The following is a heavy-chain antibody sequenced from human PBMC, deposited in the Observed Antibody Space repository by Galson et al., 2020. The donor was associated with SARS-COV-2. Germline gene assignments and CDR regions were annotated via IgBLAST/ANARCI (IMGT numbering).Heavy chain of an antibody. CDR2: ISGTGGNT. V-gene: IGHV3-23*01. Sequence: GGSLRLSCTASTFYYAMSWVRQAPGKGLEWVSAISGTGGNTFYADSVRGRFTISRDRSDNTLYLQMNSLRADDTALYYCAAPGARASRHPNAFDIWGQGTMVTVSS. CDR1: TFYYA. J-gene: IGHJ3*02. CDR3: AAPGARASRHPNAFDI. D-gene: IGHD2-21*01.